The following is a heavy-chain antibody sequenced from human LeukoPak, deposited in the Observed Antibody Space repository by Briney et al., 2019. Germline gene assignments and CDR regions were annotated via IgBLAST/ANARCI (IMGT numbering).Heavy chain of an antibody. V-gene: IGHV4-34*01. CDR3: ASSHCGGDCYSYGFDI. J-gene: IGHJ3*02. Sequence: SETLSLTCTVSGGSISDSGYYWSWLRQPPGKGREWIEEINHSGSTNYNPSLKSRVTISVDTSKNQFSLKLSSVTAADTAVYYCASSHCGGDCYSYGFDIWGQGTMVTVSS. D-gene: IGHD2-21*02. CDR2: INHSGST. CDR1: GGSISDSGYY.